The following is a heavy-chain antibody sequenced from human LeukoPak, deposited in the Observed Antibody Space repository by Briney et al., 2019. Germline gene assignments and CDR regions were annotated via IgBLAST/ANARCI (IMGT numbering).Heavy chain of an antibody. V-gene: IGHV4-59*01. Sequence: SETLSLTCTVSGGSISSYYWSWIRQPPGKGLEWIGYIYYSGSTNYNPSLKSRVTISVDTSKNQFSLKLSSVTAADTAVYYCARHRGSGWYGVDYWGQGTLVTVSS. J-gene: IGHJ4*02. CDR3: ARHRGSGWYGVDY. CDR1: GGSISSYY. D-gene: IGHD6-19*01. CDR2: IYYSGST.